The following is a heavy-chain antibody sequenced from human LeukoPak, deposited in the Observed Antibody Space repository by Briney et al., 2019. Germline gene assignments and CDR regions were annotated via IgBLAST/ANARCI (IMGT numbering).Heavy chain of an antibody. CDR1: GXSISSYY. D-gene: IGHD3-22*01. V-gene: IGHV4-59*01. CDR3: AAYDSSGYAFHY. CDR2: MFYSGST. J-gene: IGHJ4*02. Sequence: SETLSLTCTVSGXSISSYYWSWIRQPPGKGLEWIGYMFYSGSTNYNPSLKSRVTISVDTSKNQFSLRLTSVTAADTAVYYCAAYDSSGYAFHYWGQGTLVTVSS.